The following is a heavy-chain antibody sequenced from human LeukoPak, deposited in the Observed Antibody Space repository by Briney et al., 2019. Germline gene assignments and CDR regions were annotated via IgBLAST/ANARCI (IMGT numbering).Heavy chain of an antibody. Sequence: GGSLRLSCAASGFTFNNAWMSWVRQAPGKGLEWIGRIKSDGGTTDYAAPVKGRFTISRDDSKNTLYLQMNSLRAEDTAVYYCARSSRLTFDYWGQGTLVTVSS. CDR2: IKSDGGTT. D-gene: IGHD6-6*01. J-gene: IGHJ4*02. V-gene: IGHV3-15*01. CDR3: ARSSRLTFDY. CDR1: GFTFNNAW.